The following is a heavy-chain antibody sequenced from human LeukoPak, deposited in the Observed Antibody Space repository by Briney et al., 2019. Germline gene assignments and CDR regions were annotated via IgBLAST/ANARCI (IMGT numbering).Heavy chain of an antibody. CDR1: GYTFSSFG. J-gene: IGHJ4*02. CDR3: TRDLGVDTTMIFFDY. CDR2: SSAYNGNT. V-gene: IGHV1-18*01. D-gene: IGHD5-18*01. Sequence: GASVKVSCKASGYTFSSFGISWVRQAPGQGLEWMGWSSAYNGNTNYAQKFQGRVTMTTDTSTSTAYMEVRSLRSDDTAVYYCTRDLGVDTTMIFFDYWGQGSLVTVPS.